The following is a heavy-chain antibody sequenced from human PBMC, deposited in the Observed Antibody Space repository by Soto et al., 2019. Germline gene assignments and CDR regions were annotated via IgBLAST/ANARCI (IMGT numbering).Heavy chain of an antibody. V-gene: IGHV3-23*01. CDR1: GFAFSSYA. CDR2: ISGSGGST. CDR3: AKEAASLVSHPYYFDY. J-gene: IGHJ4*02. Sequence: PGGSLRLSCAASGFAFSSYAMSWVRQAPGKGLEWVSAISGSGGSTYYADSVKGRFTISRDNSKNTLYLQMNSLRAEGTAVYYCAKEAASLVSHPYYFDYWGQGTLVTVSS. D-gene: IGHD6-13*01.